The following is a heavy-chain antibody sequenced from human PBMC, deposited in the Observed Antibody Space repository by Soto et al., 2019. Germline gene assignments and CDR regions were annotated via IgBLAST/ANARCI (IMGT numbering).Heavy chain of an antibody. J-gene: IGHJ3*01. D-gene: IGHD2-2*01. CDR2: IYHSGRT. CDR1: GVSISFYN. Sequence: QVQLQESGPGLVKPSETLSLTCTVSGVSISFYNCNWIRQSPAKGLEWIGYIYHSGRTNYNPSLKCRVTISVDTSTNQFSQHLHSLTAADTAVYYCAKGDSTTYVDSFDVWFQGARVSVSP. V-gene: IGHV4-59*03. CDR3: AKGDSTTYVDSFDV.